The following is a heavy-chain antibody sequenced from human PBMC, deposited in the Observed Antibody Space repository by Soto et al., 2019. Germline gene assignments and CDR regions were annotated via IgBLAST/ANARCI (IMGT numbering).Heavy chain of an antibody. CDR2: ISSDGSTK. V-gene: IGHV3-30*04. CDR3: ATPRQPTAKFFDY. Sequence: QVQLVESGGGVVQPGMSLRLSCAASGFTFRSYFMHWIRQAPGKGLQWVGVISSDGSTKNYADSVKGRFTISRDDAKKTVYLEMNSLGREDTAVYYCATPRQPTAKFFDYWGQGALVTVSS. D-gene: IGHD2-21*02. J-gene: IGHJ4*02. CDR1: GFTFRSYF.